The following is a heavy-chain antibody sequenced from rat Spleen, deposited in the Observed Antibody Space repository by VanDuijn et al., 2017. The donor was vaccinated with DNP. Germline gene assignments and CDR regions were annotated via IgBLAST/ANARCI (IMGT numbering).Heavy chain of an antibody. CDR2: MQSGGGT. CDR1: GFSLTSYG. Sequence: QVQLKESGPGLVQPSQTLSLTCTVSGFSLTSYGVSWVRQPPGKALEWMGKMQSGGGTDYSSVLKSRLSISRDTSKSQVFLKMNSVQTEDTAMYFCVRSESRYNPFDYWGQGVMVAVSS. D-gene: IGHD1-5*01. J-gene: IGHJ2*01. CDR3: VRSESRYNPFDY. V-gene: IGHV2-27*01.